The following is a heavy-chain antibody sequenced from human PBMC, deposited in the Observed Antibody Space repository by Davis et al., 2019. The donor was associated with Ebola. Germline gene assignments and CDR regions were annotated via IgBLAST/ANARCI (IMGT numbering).Heavy chain of an antibody. V-gene: IGHV5-51*01. CDR3: ARLRFVVVVAATPGEGWFDP. CDR1: GYSFTSYW. D-gene: IGHD2-15*01. CDR2: IYPGDSDT. Sequence: PGGSLRLSCKGSGYSFTSYWIGWVRQMPGKGLEWMGIIYPGDSDTRYSPSFQGQVTISADKSISTAYLQWSSLKASDTAMYYCARLRFVVVVAATPGEGWFDPWGQGTLVTVSS. J-gene: IGHJ5*02.